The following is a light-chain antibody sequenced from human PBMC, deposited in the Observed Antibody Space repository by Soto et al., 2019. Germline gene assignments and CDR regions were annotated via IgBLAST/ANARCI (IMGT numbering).Light chain of an antibody. J-gene: IGKJ1*01. CDR2: AAS. CDR1: QSVGSN. Sequence: EIVLTQSPVTLSVSPGERATLSCRASQSVGSNLAWYQQRPGQAPRLLIYAASTRATGLPARFSGSGSETEFNLTSSSLQSENFAIYFCQQYGNRWTFGQGIRVEI. CDR3: QQYGNRWT. V-gene: IGKV3-15*01.